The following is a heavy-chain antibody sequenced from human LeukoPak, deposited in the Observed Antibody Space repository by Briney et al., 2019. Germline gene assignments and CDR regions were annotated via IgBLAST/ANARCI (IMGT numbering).Heavy chain of an antibody. CDR1: GYTFTGYY. J-gene: IGHJ6*03. Sequence: GASVKVSCKASGYTFTGYYMHWVRQAPGQGLEWMGWINPNSGGTNYAQKFQGRVTMTRDTSISTAYMELSRLRSDDTAVYYCARGMVGYSYYYYMDVWGKGTTVTVSS. D-gene: IGHD2-15*01. CDR2: INPNSGGT. CDR3: ARGMVGYSYYYYMDV. V-gene: IGHV1-2*02.